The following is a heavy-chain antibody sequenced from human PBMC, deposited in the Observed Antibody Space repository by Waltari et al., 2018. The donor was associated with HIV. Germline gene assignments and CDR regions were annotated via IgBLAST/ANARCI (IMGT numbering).Heavy chain of an antibody. CDR1: AYIFTNYG. CDR3: ARGLGGSYYYGVDV. V-gene: IGHV1-18*01. J-gene: IGHJ6*02. Sequence: QVHLVQSGAEVKMPGASVRVSCKTSAYIFTNYGVSWLRQAPGQGLEWLGWISGYNANTNYAQRLQGRVTLTTDTSTSTAYMVLRSLRSDDTAVYYCARGLGGSYYYGVDVWGQGTTVTVS. CDR2: ISGYNANT.